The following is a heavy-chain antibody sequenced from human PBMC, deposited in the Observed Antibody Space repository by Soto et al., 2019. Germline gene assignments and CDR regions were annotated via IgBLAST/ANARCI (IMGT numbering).Heavy chain of an antibody. CDR1: GGSISSSNYY. V-gene: IGHV4-61*05. D-gene: IGHD5-18*01. CDR2: IYYSGST. J-gene: IGHJ5*02. CDR3: ARASSTRGYSYGYWFDP. Sequence: SETLSLTCIVSGGSISSSNYYWGWIRQPPGKGLEWIGYIYYSGSTNYNPSLKSRVTISVDTSKNQFSLKLSSVTAADTAVYYCARASSTRGYSYGYWFDPWGQGTLVTVSS.